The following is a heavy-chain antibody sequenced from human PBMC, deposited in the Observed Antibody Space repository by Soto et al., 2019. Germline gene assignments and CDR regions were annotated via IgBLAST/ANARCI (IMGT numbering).Heavy chain of an antibody. CDR3: ARQIRYTYGYF. D-gene: IGHD5-18*01. CDR2: IYYSGNT. V-gene: IGHV4-39*01. Sequence: TVHITCSVYGASISSDTYYFGWIRQTAGNGLEWIWSIYYSGNTYYNPSLKSRLTISVDTAKSQFSLALSSVTAADSAMYFCARQIRYTYGYF. CDR1: GASISSDTYY. J-gene: IGHJ1*01.